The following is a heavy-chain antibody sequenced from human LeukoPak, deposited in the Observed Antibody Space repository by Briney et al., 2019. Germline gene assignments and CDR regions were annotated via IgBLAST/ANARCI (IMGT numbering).Heavy chain of an antibody. CDR1: GGSISSYY. D-gene: IGHD3-10*01. Sequence: PSETLSLTCTVSGGSISSYYWSWIRQPPGKGLEWIGYIYYSGSTNYSPSLKSRVTISVDTSKNQFSLKLSSVTAADTAVYYCAREGRKAGKFDYWGQGTLVTVSS. CDR2: IYYSGST. CDR3: AREGRKAGKFDY. J-gene: IGHJ4*02. V-gene: IGHV4-59*12.